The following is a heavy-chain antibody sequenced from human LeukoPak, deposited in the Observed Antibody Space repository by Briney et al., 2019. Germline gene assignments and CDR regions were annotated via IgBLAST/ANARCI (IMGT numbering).Heavy chain of an antibody. Sequence: SETLSLTCTVSGGSISSSSYYWGWIRQPPGKGLEWIGSIYYSGSTYYNPSLKSRVTISVDTSKNQFSLKLSSVTAADTAVYYCARHQVATAHFDYWGQGTLVTVSS. D-gene: IGHD5-12*01. CDR1: GGSISSSSYY. CDR2: IYYSGST. CDR3: ARHQVATAHFDY. V-gene: IGHV4-39*01. J-gene: IGHJ4*02.